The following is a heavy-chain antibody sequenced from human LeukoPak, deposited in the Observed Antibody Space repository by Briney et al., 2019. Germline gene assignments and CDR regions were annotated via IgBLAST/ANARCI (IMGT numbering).Heavy chain of an antibody. D-gene: IGHD3-22*01. CDR3: AKAYDSSGYYRRGAFDI. V-gene: IGHV3-23*01. Sequence: GRSLRLSCAASGFTFSSYAMSWVRQAPGKGLEWVSAISGSGGSTYYADSVKGRFTISRDNSKNTLYLQMNSLRAEDTAVYYCAKAYDSSGYYRRGAFDIWGQGTMVTVSS. J-gene: IGHJ3*02. CDR1: GFTFSSYA. CDR2: ISGSGGST.